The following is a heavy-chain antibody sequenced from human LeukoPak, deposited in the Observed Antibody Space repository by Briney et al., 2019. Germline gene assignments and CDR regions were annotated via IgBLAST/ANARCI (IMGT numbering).Heavy chain of an antibody. Sequence: GESLKISCKGSGYSFTSYWIGWVRQMPGKGLEWMGIIYPGDSDTRYSPSFQGQVTISVDKSISTAYLQWSSLKASDTAMYYCARINDFWSGPDYNYYGMDVWGQGTTVTVSS. CDR3: ARINDFWSGPDYNYYGMDV. J-gene: IGHJ6*02. V-gene: IGHV5-51*01. D-gene: IGHD3-3*01. CDR2: IYPGDSDT. CDR1: GYSFTSYW.